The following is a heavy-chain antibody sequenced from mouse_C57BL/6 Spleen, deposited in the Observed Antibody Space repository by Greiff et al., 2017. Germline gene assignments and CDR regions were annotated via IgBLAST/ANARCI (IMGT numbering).Heavy chain of an antibody. CDR2: INPNNGGT. Sequence: EVQLQQSGPELVKPGASVKMSCKASGYTFTDYNMHWVKQSHGKSLEWIGYINPNNGGTSYNQKFKGKATLTVNKSSSTAYMELRSLTSEDSAVYYCARESGYSNPYAMDYWGQGTSVTVSS. CDR3: ARESGYSNPYAMDY. J-gene: IGHJ4*01. D-gene: IGHD2-5*01. V-gene: IGHV1-22*01. CDR1: GYTFTDYN.